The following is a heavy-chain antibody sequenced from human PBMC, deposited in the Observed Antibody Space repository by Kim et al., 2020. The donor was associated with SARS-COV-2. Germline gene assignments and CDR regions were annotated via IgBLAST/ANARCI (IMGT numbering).Heavy chain of an antibody. J-gene: IGHJ4*02. CDR3: ARDHDSSWYERYGYFDY. Sequence: GGSLRLSCAASGFTFSSYGMHWVRQAPGKGLEWVAVIWYDGSNKYYADSVKGRFTISRDNSKNTLYLQMNSLRAEDTAVYYCARDHDSSWYERYGYFDYWGQGTLVTVSS. CDR1: GFTFSSYG. V-gene: IGHV3-33*01. CDR2: IWYDGSNK. D-gene: IGHD6-13*01.